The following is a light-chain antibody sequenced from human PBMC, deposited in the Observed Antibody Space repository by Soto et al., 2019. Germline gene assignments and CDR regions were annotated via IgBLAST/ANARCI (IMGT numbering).Light chain of an antibody. CDR1: QAIRND. Sequence: AIEMPQSPSSLSASVGDRVTITCRASQAIRNDVGGFQQPPGKEPQLLIYGASRLQSGVPSRVSDSGSGTEFILTITSLQTEDFATYYCLQDFNFPLTFGQGTKVDI. J-gene: IGKJ1*01. V-gene: IGKV1-6*01. CDR2: GAS. CDR3: LQDFNFPLT.